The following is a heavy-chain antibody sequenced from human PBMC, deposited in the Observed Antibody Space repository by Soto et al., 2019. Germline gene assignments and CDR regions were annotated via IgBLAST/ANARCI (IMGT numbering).Heavy chain of an antibody. CDR3: ARYGYCYSARFFDY. Sequence: SETLSLTCTVSCHSISSGFYYWGWVRQPPGMGLEWIGSIYHTESTYYNPSLKSRVTMSVDTSKNQLSLKLSSMTAADTAVYFCARYGYCYSARFFDYWGQGTRVTVSS. V-gene: IGHV4-38-2*02. J-gene: IGHJ4*02. D-gene: IGHD2-2*03. CDR1: CHSISSGFYY. CDR2: IYHTEST.